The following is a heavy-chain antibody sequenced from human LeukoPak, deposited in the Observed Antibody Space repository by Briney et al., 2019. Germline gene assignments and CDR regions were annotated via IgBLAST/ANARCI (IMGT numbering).Heavy chain of an antibody. D-gene: IGHD6-13*01. CDR2: IRARGGST. Sequence: RGSLRPSCAVSGLTFSSYAMSWVRQAPGKVLEWVSAIRARGGSTNYADSGKGRFTIPRDNSKNTLYLQMNSLRAEDTAVYYCAKDGLETAAGRFDYWGQGTLVTVSS. V-gene: IGHV3-23*01. CDR1: GLTFSSYA. CDR3: AKDGLETAAGRFDY. J-gene: IGHJ4*02.